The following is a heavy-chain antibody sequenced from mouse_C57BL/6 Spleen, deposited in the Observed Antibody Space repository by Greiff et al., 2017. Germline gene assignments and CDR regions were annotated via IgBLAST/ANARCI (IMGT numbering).Heavy chain of an antibody. D-gene: IGHD1-1*01. CDR2: IDPSDSYT. J-gene: IGHJ2*01. Sequence: QVQLQQPGAELVKPGASVKLSCKASGYTFTSYWMQWVNQRPGQGLEWIGEIDPSDSYTNYNQKFKGKATLTVDTSSSTAYMQLSSLTSEDSAVYYCAGYYGSTYPYYFDYWGQGTTLTVSS. CDR3: AGYYGSTYPYYFDY. CDR1: GYTFTSYW. V-gene: IGHV1-50*01.